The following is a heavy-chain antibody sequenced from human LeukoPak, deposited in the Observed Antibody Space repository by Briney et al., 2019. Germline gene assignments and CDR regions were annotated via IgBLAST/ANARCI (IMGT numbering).Heavy chain of an antibody. J-gene: IGHJ4*02. Sequence: QTGGSLRLSCAASGFTVSSNYMSWVRQAPGKGLEWVSVIYSGGSTYYADSVKGRFTISRDNSKNTLYLQMNSLRAEHTAVYYCASERGYYYDGGGYYYPFYWGQGTLVTVSS. D-gene: IGHD3-22*01. CDR3: ASERGYYYDGGGYYYPFY. CDR2: IYSGGST. V-gene: IGHV3-66*01. CDR1: GFTVSSNY.